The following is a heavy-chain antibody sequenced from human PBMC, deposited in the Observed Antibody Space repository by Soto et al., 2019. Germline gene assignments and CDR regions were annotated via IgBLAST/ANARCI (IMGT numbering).Heavy chain of an antibody. CDR2: ISGYNGNT. Sequence: QVQVVQSGDEVKKPGASVKVSCKASGYTFTNYGFSWVRQAPGQGLEWMGRISGYNGNTKYAAKFQGRVTMTTDTATRTDHMELRSLRSDDTAVYYCAREGQAPYYYYGMDVWGQGTAVTVSS. J-gene: IGHJ6*02. V-gene: IGHV1-18*01. CDR1: GYTFTNYG. CDR3: AREGQAPYYYYGMDV.